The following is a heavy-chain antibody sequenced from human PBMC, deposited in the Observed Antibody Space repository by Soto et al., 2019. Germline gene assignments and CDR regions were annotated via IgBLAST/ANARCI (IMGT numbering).Heavy chain of an antibody. CDR3: ARDHGLLLTTLYSLYDP. J-gene: IGHJ5*02. D-gene: IGHD1-26*01. CDR1: GGTFSSYA. V-gene: IGHV1-69*13. Sequence: SVKVSCKASGGTFSSYAISWVRQAPGQGLEWMGGIIPIFGTANYAQKFQGRVTITADESTSTAYMELSSLRSEDTAVYYCARDHGLLLTTLYSLYDPRSQGTLVTGSS. CDR2: IIPIFGTA.